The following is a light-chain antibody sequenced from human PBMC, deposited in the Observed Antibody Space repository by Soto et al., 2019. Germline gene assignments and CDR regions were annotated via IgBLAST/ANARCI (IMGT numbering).Light chain of an antibody. CDR3: AAWDGSLNGWV. J-gene: IGLJ3*02. CDR1: NSNIGSNT. Sequence: QPVLTQAPSASGTPGQRVTISCSGSNSNIGSNTVSWYQQVPGTAPKVLIYNNDQRPSGVPDRLSGSKSGTSASLAIGGLQSEDEADYYCAAWDGSLNGWVFGGGTKLTVL. V-gene: IGLV1-44*01. CDR2: NND.